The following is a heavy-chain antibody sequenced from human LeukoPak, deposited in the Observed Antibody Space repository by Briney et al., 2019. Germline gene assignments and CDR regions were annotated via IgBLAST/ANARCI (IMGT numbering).Heavy chain of an antibody. Sequence: GASVKVSCKVSGYTLTELSMHWVRQAPGKGLEWMGGFDPEDGETIYAQKFQGRVTMTEDTSTDTAYMGLSSLRSEDTAVYCATVLDSGSYDYWGQGTLVTVSS. V-gene: IGHV1-24*01. J-gene: IGHJ4*02. CDR3: ATVLDSGSYDY. CDR1: GYTLTELS. CDR2: FDPEDGET. D-gene: IGHD1-26*01.